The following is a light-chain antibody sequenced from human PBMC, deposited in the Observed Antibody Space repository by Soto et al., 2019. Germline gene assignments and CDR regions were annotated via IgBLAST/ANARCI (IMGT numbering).Light chain of an antibody. CDR2: DAL. J-gene: IGKJ5*01. CDR3: QQRSNWIT. Sequence: EIVMTQSPATLSVSPGERATLSCRASQSVSGFLAWYQQRPGQAPRLLIYDALNRATGIPARFSGSGSGTDFTLTISSLEPEDFAVYYCQQRSNWITGGQGTRLEIK. CDR1: QSVSGF. V-gene: IGKV3-11*01.